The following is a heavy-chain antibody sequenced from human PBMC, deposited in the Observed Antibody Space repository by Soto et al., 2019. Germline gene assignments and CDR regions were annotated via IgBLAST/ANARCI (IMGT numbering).Heavy chain of an antibody. CDR3: ARAGECSSTSCYRYYYYGMDV. J-gene: IGHJ6*02. D-gene: IGHD2-2*01. CDR2: IYHSGST. Sequence: PSETLSLTCAVSGGSISSSNWWSRVRQPPGKGLEWIGEIYHSGSTNYNPSLKSRVTISVDKSKNQFSLKLSSVTAADTAVYYCARAGECSSTSCYRYYYYGMDVWGQGTTVTVSS. V-gene: IGHV4-4*02. CDR1: GGSISSSNW.